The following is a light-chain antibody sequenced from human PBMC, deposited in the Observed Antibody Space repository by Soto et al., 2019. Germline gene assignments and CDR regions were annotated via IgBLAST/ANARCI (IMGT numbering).Light chain of an antibody. CDR2: AAS. CDR1: QDIRNT. CDR3: IQDYNYPLT. V-gene: IGKV1-6*01. Sequence: AIPMTQSPSSLSASVGDRVAISCRASQDIRNTLAWYQQKPGEAPELLIFAASNLQSGVPSRFSGSGSVTDFTLAITGLQPEDFATYYCIQDYNYPLTFGGGTNVDIK. J-gene: IGKJ4*01.